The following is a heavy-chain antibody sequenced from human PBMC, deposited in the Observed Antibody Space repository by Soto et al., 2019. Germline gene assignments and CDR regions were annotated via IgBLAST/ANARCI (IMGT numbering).Heavy chain of an antibody. V-gene: IGHV3-30*18. J-gene: IGHJ4*02. Sequence: QVQLVESGGGVVQPGRSLRLSCAASGFTFSHYAMHWVRQAPGKGLEWVALMAYDGSNEYYADSVKGRFTISRENSKNPLYLQMNSLRAEDTAVYYCAKDGSHNFDYWGQGTLVTVSS. D-gene: IGHD1-26*01. CDR2: MAYDGSNE. CDR3: AKDGSHNFDY. CDR1: GFTFSHYA.